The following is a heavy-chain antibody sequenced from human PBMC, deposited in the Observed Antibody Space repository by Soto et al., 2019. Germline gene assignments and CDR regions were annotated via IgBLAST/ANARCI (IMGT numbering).Heavy chain of an antibody. CDR3: ARVVGGYYYGMDV. CDR2: IYYSGST. D-gene: IGHD2-2*01. V-gene: IGHV4-59*12. CDR1: GGSISSYY. J-gene: IGHJ6*02. Sequence: SETLSLTCTVSGGSISSYYWSWIRQPPGKGLEWIGYIYYSGSTSYNPSLKSRVTISVDKSKNQFSLKLSSVTAADTAVYYCARVVGGYYYGMDVWGQGTTVTVSS.